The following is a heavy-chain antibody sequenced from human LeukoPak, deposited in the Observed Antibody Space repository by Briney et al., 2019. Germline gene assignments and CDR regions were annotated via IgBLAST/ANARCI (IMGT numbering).Heavy chain of an antibody. Sequence: GGSLRLSCAASGFTVSSNYMSWVRQAPGKGLEWVSVIYSGGSTYYADSVKGRFTISRDNSKNTLYLQMNSLRAEDTAVYYCARGYYDSSGYRSFYYYYMDVWGKGTTVTISS. CDR2: IYSGGST. D-gene: IGHD3-22*01. CDR1: GFTVSSNY. J-gene: IGHJ6*03. CDR3: ARGYYDSSGYRSFYYYYMDV. V-gene: IGHV3-53*01.